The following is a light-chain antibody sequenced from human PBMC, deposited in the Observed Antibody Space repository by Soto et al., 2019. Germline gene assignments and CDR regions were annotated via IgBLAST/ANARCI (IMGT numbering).Light chain of an antibody. J-gene: IGLJ3*02. CDR2: EVT. V-gene: IGLV2-8*01. CDR1: SSDVGYYNY. Sequence: QSALTQPPSASGSTGQSVTISCTGTSSDVGYYNYVSWYQQHPGKAPKLIIYEVTKRPSGVPDRFSGSKSDNTASLTVSGLQAEDEADYYCSSYANSISVLFGGGTKVTVL. CDR3: SSYANSISVL.